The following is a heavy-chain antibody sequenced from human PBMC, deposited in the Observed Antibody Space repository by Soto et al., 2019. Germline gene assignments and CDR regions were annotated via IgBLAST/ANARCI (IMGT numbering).Heavy chain of an antibody. CDR1: CASIRSSNAY. J-gene: IGHJ4*02. D-gene: IGHD3-16*01. Sequence: SETLSLTCTVSCASIRSSNAYWAWIRQPPGKGLEWIGGIYHTGETYYNPSLTRRVTLSVDTSKNQFSLILNSVTAADTARYYCLRHEQWGGLNVYWGRGALVT. V-gene: IGHV4-39*01. CDR2: IYHTGET. CDR3: LRHEQWGGLNVY.